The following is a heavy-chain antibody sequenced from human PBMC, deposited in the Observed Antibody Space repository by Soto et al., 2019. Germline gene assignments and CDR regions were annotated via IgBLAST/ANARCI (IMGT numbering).Heavy chain of an antibody. J-gene: IGHJ3*02. V-gene: IGHV3-33*01. CDR3: ARDGYSSSSGFQYAFDI. Sequence: QVQLVESGGGVVQPGRSLRLSCAASGFTFCSYGMHWVRQAPGKGLEWVAVIWYDGSNKYYADSVKGRFTISRDNSKNTLYLQMNSLRAEDTAVYYCARDGYSSSSGFQYAFDIWGQGTMVTVSS. D-gene: IGHD6-6*01. CDR1: GFTFCSYG. CDR2: IWYDGSNK.